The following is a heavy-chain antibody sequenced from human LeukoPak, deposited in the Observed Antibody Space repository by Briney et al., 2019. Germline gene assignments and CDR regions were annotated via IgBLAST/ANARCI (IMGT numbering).Heavy chain of an antibody. V-gene: IGHV2-5*02. J-gene: IGHJ5*02. Sequence: SGPTLVNPTQTLTLTCTFSGFSLSTSGVGVGWIRQPPGKALEWLALIYWDDDKRYSPSLKSRLTITKDTSKNQVVLTMTNMDPVDTGTYYCAHSVVVAAAIAVNWFDPWGHGTLVTV. CDR1: GFSLSTSGVG. D-gene: IGHD2-2*02. CDR3: AHSVVVAAAIAVNWFDP. CDR2: IYWDDDK.